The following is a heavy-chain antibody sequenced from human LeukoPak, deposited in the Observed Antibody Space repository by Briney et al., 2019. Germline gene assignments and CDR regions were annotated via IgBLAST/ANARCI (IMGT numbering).Heavy chain of an antibody. CDR1: GFTFSSYA. V-gene: IGHV3-30*03. CDR3: ARGSLDYGDSIRVSRKAYDS. J-gene: IGHJ4*02. CDR2: ISYDGTNK. Sequence: GGSLRLSCAASGFTFSSYAMSWVRQAPGKGLEWVAVISYDGTNKFYADSVKGRFTTSRDNSKNTLYLQMNSLKPEDTAVYYCARGSLDYGDSIRVSRKAYDSWGQGTLVTVSS. D-gene: IGHD4-17*01.